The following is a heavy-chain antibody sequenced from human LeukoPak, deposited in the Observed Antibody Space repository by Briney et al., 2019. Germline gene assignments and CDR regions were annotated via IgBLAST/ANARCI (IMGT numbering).Heavy chain of an antibody. D-gene: IGHD3-10*01. CDR3: ARGAVSYYGSGSLSYYFDY. V-gene: IGHV4-4*07. J-gene: IGHJ4*02. CDR1: GGSISSYY. CDR2: IYTRGST. Sequence: SDTLSLTCTVSGGSISSYYWSWIRHPAGKGLEWIGRIYTRGSTNYNPSLKSRVTISVDKSKNQSSLKLSSVTAADTAVYYCARGAVSYYGSGSLSYYFDYWGQGTLVTVSS.